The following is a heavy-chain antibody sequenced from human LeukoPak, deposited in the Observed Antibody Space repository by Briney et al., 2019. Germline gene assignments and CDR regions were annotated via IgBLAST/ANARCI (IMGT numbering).Heavy chain of an antibody. Sequence: GGSLRLSCAASGFTFSSYSMNWVRQAPGKGLEWVSVIYSGGGTNYANSVKGRFTVSRDNSKNTLYLQMNSLRAEDTAVYYCARSIGYGPFDYWGQGTLVTVSS. CDR1: GFTFSSYS. J-gene: IGHJ4*02. V-gene: IGHV3-66*02. CDR2: IYSGGGT. CDR3: ARSIGYGPFDY. D-gene: IGHD5-12*01.